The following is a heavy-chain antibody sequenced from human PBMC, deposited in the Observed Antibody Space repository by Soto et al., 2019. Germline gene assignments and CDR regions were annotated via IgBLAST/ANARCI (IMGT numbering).Heavy chain of an antibody. CDR2: ISSATNYI. CDR3: ARESEDLTSNFDY. J-gene: IGHJ4*02. V-gene: IGHV3-21*06. CDR1: GFTFTRYS. Sequence: LRLSCAASGFTFTRYSMNWVRQAPGKGLEWVSSISSATNYIYYGDSMKGRFTISRDNAKNSLYLEMNSLRAEDTAVYYCARESEDLTSNFDYWGQGTLVTVSS.